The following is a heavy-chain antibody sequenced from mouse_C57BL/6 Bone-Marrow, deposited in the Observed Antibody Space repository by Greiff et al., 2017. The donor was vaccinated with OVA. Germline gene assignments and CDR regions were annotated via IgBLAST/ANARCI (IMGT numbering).Heavy chain of an antibody. Sequence: EVKVVESGGGLVQPGGSLKLSCAASGFTFSDFYMYWIRQTPEKRLEWVAYISNGGGSTYYPDTVKGRFTISRDNAKNTLYLQMSRLKSEDTAMYYCARLDAMDYWDQGTSVTVSS. J-gene: IGHJ4*01. CDR2: ISNGGGST. V-gene: IGHV5-12*01. CDR1: GFTFSDFY. CDR3: ARLDAMDY.